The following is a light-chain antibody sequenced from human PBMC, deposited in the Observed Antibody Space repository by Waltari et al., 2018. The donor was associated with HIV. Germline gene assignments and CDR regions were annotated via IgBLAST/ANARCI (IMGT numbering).Light chain of an antibody. CDR2: KDN. J-gene: IGLJ1*01. CDR1: ALPKQY. Sequence: SYELTQPPSVSVSPGQTATITCSGDALPKQYAYWYQQKPGQAPVLVIYKDNERPSGIPERFSGSSSGTTVTLTISGVQTEDEADYYCQSADSSGTYPDVFGTGTKVTVL. V-gene: IGLV3-25*03. CDR3: QSADSSGTYPDV.